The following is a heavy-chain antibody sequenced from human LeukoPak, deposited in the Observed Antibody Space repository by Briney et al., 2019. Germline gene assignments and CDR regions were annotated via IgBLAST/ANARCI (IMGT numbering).Heavy chain of an antibody. J-gene: IGHJ4*02. CDR2: ITNDGRNK. Sequence: GRSLRLSCAASGFTFSSYSMHWVRQAPGKGLEWVAVITNDGRNKYYADSVKGRFTISRDNFKNTLYLEMNSLRTEDTAVYYCARPPSSSGWSAFDYWGQGTLVTVSS. D-gene: IGHD6-19*01. CDR3: ARPPSSSGWSAFDY. CDR1: GFTFSSYS. V-gene: IGHV3-30*04.